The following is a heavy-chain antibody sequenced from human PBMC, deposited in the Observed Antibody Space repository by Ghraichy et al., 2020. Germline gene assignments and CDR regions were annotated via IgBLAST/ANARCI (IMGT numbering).Heavy chain of an antibody. CDR3: AREIVGATIDYFDY. J-gene: IGHJ4*02. CDR1: GGSISSYY. D-gene: IGHD1-26*01. CDR2: IYYSGST. V-gene: IGHV4-59*01. Sequence: SETLSLTCTVSGGSISSYYWSWIRQPPGKGLEWIGYIYYSGSTNYNPSLKSRVTISVDTSKNQFSLKLSSVTAADTAVYYCAREIVGATIDYFDYWGQGTLVTVSS.